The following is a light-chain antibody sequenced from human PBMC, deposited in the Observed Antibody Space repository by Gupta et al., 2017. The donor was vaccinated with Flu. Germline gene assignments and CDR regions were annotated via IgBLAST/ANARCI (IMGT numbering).Light chain of an antibody. V-gene: IGLV3-1*01. CDR1: KLGDKY. CDR2: QDS. CDR3: QAWDSSTAWV. Sequence: SVXXXXXAXXXXAGDKLGDKYACWYQQKPGQSPVLVIYQDSKRPSGIPERFSGSNSGNTATLTISGTQAMDEADYYCQAWDSSTAWVFGGGTKLTVL. J-gene: IGLJ3*02.